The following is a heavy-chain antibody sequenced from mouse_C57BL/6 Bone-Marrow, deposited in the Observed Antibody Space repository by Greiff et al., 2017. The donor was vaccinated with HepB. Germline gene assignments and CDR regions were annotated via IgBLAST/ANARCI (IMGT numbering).Heavy chain of an antibody. CDR2: FYPGSGSI. J-gene: IGHJ1*03. D-gene: IGHD2-4*01. Sequence: VKLMESGAELVKPGASVKLSCKASGYTFTEYTIHWVKQRSGQGLEWIGWFYPGSGSIKYNEKFKDKATLTADKSSSTVYMELSRLTSEDSAVYFCARHEEDYDYGYWYFDVWGTGTTVTVSS. CDR3: ARHEEDYDYGYWYFDV. V-gene: IGHV1-62-2*01. CDR1: GYTFTEYT.